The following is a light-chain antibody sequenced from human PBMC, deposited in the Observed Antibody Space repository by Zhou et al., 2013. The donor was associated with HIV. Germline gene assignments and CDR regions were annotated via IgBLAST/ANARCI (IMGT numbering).Light chain of an antibody. CDR2: GND. Sequence: QSVLTQPPSLSGAPGQRVTISCTGNNSNIGAGFDVHWYQQPPGTAPKLLIYGNDNRPSGVPDRFSGSKSGNTASLTISGLQAEDEADYYCSSYSRSSTLYVFGTGTKVTVL. J-gene: IGLJ1*01. CDR1: NSNIGAGFD. CDR3: SSYSRSSTLYV. V-gene: IGLV1-40*01.